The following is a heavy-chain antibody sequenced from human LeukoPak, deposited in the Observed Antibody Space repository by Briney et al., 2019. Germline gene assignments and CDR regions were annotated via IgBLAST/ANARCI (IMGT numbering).Heavy chain of an antibody. Sequence: GASVKVSCKASGYTFTSYGISWVRQAPGQGLEWMGRISASNGDTDYPQNLQGRVTMTTDTYTSTAYMELRSLTSDDTAIYYCARESHITREDYWGQGTLVTVSS. CDR2: ISASNGDT. J-gene: IGHJ4*02. CDR3: ARESHITREDY. V-gene: IGHV1-18*01. CDR1: GYTFTSYG. D-gene: IGHD1-14*01.